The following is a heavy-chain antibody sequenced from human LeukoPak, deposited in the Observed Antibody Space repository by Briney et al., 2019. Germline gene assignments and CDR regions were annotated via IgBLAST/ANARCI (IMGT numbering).Heavy chain of an antibody. CDR3: ARDLCGAACYCDY. CDR1: GFTFISHT. J-gene: IGHJ4*02. CDR2: VSGNGANT. V-gene: IGHV3-23*01. Sequence: GGSLRLSRAASGFTFISHTMSWIRQAPGKGLEWVSGVSGNGANTYYGDSVKGRFTISRDNATNTLYMQMNSLRHEDTAVYYCARDLCGAACYCDYWRQPTLVTVSS. D-gene: IGHD2-21*02.